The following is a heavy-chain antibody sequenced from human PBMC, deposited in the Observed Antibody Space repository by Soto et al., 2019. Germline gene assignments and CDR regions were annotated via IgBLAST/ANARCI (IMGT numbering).Heavy chain of an antibody. Sequence: SVKVSCKASGGTFSIYAISWVRQAPGQGLEWMGGIIPIFGTANYAQKFQGRVTITADESTSTAYMELSSLRSEDTAVYYCARDSRGSMSRERFDYWGQGTLVTVSS. J-gene: IGHJ4*02. V-gene: IGHV1-69*13. CDR3: ARDSRGSMSRERFDY. D-gene: IGHD3-22*01. CDR2: IIPIFGTA. CDR1: GGTFSIYA.